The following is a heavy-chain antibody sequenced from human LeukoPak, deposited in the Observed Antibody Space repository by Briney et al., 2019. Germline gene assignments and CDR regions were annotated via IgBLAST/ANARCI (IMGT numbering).Heavy chain of an antibody. D-gene: IGHD2-15*01. CDR2: IWYDGSKK. CDR3: AKDPCSGFPACSSFNF. V-gene: IGHV3-33*06. Sequence: PGRSLRLSCAASEFTFSSYGLHWVRQAPGKGLEWVAFIWYDGSKKYYADSVKGRFVISRDNSNNRLYLQMDSVRVEDTAMYYCAKDPCSGFPACSSFNFWGRGTLVTVSS. CDR1: EFTFSSYG. J-gene: IGHJ2*01.